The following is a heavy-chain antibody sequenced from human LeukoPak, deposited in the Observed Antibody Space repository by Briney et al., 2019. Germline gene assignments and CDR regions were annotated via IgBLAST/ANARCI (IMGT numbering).Heavy chain of an antibody. CDR2: ISSSSSYI. CDR3: ARDSHDYGDHVSFDY. V-gene: IGHV3-21*01. D-gene: IGHD4-17*01. CDR1: GFTFSSYS. J-gene: IGHJ4*02. Sequence: NPGGSLRLSCAASGFTFSSYSMNWVRQAPGKGLEWVSSISSSSSYIYYADSVKGRFTISRDNAKNSLYLQMNGLRAEDTAVYYCARDSHDYGDHVSFDYWGQGTLVTVSS.